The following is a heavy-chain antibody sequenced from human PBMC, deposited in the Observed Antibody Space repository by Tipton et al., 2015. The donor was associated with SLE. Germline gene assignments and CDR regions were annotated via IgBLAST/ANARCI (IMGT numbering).Heavy chain of an antibody. V-gene: IGHV4-39*01. CDR1: GGSIGSSYY. J-gene: IGHJ4*02. CDR2: IYYSGNT. CDR3: ARGGDSNSPFDY. Sequence: TLSLTCTVSGGSIGSSYYWAWIRQPPGKGLDWIGTIYYSGNTYYSPSLQSRVTMFIDASKNQFSLKMNSVSAADTAVYYCARGGDSNSPFDYGGQGTMVTVSS. D-gene: IGHD6-6*01.